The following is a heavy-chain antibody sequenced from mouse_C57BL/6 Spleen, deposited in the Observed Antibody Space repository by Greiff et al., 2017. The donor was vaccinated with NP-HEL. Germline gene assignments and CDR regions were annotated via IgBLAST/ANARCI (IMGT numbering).Heavy chain of an antibody. CDR1: GYTFTDYY. J-gene: IGHJ3*01. CDR2: IYPGSGNT. V-gene: IGHV1-76*01. D-gene: IGHD3-3*01. CDR3: AREGSYGGFAY. Sequence: VQLQQSGAELVRPGASVKLSCKASGYTFTDYYINWVKQRPGQGLEWIARIYPGSGNTYYNEKFKGKATLTAEKSSSTAYMQLSSLTSEDSAVYCCAREGSYGGFAYWGQGTLVTVSA.